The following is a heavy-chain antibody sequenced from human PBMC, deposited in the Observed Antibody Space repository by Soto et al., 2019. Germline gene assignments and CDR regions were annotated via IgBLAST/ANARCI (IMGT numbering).Heavy chain of an antibody. CDR1: GLTFSSYW. V-gene: IGHV3-74*01. CDR3: ARSREGYSYFDY. Sequence: EVQLVESGGGLVQPGGSLRLSCAASGLTFSSYWMHWVHQAPGEGLVWVSRINSDGSRTVYADSVKGRFTISRDNAKNALYLQMNSLRAEDTAVYYCARSREGYSYFDYWGQGTLVTVSS. CDR2: INSDGSRT. D-gene: IGHD4-4*01. J-gene: IGHJ4*02.